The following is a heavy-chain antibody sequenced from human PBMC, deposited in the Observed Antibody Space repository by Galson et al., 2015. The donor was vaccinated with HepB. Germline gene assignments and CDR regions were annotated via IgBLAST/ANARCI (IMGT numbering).Heavy chain of an antibody. CDR3: ARDSSGWYPFFDY. D-gene: IGHD6-19*01. CDR2: INGYNGNT. Sequence: SVKVSCKASDYTFTNYGISWARQAPGQGLEWMGWINGYNGNTNYAQKFQGRVTMTTDSSTSTAYMELTSLRSDDTAVYYCARDSSGWYPFFDYWGQGTLVTVSS. J-gene: IGHJ4*02. CDR1: DYTFTNYG. V-gene: IGHV1-18*01.